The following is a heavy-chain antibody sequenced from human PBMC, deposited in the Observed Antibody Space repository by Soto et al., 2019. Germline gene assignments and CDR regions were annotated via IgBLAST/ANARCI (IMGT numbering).Heavy chain of an antibody. CDR1: GGTFSSYA. V-gene: IGHV1-69*13. Sequence: SVKVSCNASGGTFSSYAISWVRQAPGQGLEWRGGIIPIFGTGNYAQKLQGRGTITADESTSTAYMELSSLRSEDTAVYYCARDPDYCSGGSCYSEAGYYGMDVWGQGTTVTVSS. J-gene: IGHJ6*02. CDR2: IIPIFGTG. D-gene: IGHD2-15*01. CDR3: ARDPDYCSGGSCYSEAGYYGMDV.